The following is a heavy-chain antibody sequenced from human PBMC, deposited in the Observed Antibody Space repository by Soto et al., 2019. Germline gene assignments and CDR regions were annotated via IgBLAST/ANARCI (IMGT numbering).Heavy chain of an antibody. Sequence: ASVKVSCKASGGTFSSYAISWVRQAPGQGLEWMGGIIPIFGTANYAQKFQGRVTITADESTSTAYMELSSLRSEDTAVYYCARDTLTAMVWEAPFDYWGQGTLVTVSS. CDR2: IIPIFGTA. CDR1: GGTFSSYA. D-gene: IGHD5-18*01. J-gene: IGHJ4*02. CDR3: ARDTLTAMVWEAPFDY. V-gene: IGHV1-69*13.